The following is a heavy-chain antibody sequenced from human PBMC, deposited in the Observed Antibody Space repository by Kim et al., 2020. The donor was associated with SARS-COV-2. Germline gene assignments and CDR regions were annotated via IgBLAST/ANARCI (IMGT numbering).Heavy chain of an antibody. V-gene: IGHV4-34*01. J-gene: IGHJ4*02. CDR2: INHSGST. Sequence: SETLSLTCAVYGGSFSGYYWSWIRQPPGKGLEWIGEINHSGSTNYNPSLKSRVTISVDTSKNQFSLKLSSVTAADTAVYYCARGGKVRWLQRTFFYWGQGTLVTVSS. CDR3: ARGGKVRWLQRTFFY. D-gene: IGHD5-12*01. CDR1: GGSFSGYY.